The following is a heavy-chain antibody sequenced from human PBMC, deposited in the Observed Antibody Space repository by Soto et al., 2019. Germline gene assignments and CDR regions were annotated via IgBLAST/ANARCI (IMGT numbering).Heavy chain of an antibody. Sequence: SETLSLTCTVSGDSINYHYWNWIRQPPGKGLEWIGYVYYSGGPNYNPSLKSRVTISIDTSKNQFSLKLSSVTAADTALYYCGRTYDYIWGSPTGYWGQGALVTVSS. CDR1: GDSINYHY. J-gene: IGHJ4*02. V-gene: IGHV4-59*11. CDR2: VYYSGGP. CDR3: GRTYDYIWGSPTGY. D-gene: IGHD3-16*01.